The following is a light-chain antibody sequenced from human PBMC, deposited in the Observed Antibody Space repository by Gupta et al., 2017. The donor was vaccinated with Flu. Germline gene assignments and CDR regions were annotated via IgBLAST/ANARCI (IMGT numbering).Light chain of an antibody. CDR1: SSDIGASNY. CDR3: CSYAGSYTFV. CDR2: DVT. V-gene: IGLV2-11*01. Sequence: QSALTQPRSVSVSPGQSVTISCSGTSSDIGASNYISWYQQYPGKVPKVILYDVTERPSGVPDRFSGSKSDNTASLTISGLQPEDEADYYCCSYAGSYTFVFGSGTSVSVL. J-gene: IGLJ1*01.